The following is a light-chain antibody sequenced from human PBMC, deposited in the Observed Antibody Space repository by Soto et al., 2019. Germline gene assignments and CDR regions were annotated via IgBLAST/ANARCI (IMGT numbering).Light chain of an antibody. CDR3: QQYDSYSWT. CDR2: DAS. Sequence: DIQMTQSPSTLSASVGDTVTITCRASQSISTWLAWYQQKPGKAPQLLIFDASSLRIGVPSRFSGSGSGTEFTLTISSLQPDDFATYYCQQYDSYSWTFGQGTKVDIK. J-gene: IGKJ1*01. CDR1: QSISTW. V-gene: IGKV1-5*01.